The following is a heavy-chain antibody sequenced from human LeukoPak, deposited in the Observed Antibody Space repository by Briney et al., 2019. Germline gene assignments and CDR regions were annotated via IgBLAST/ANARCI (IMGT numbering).Heavy chain of an antibody. CDR3: ARDRGWSGGRPSDY. CDR2: ISSSSSYI. D-gene: IGHD3-3*01. Sequence: PGGSLRLSCAASGFTFSSYAMSWVRQAPGKGLEWVSSISSSSSYIYYADSVKGRFTISRDNAKNSLYLQMNSLRAGDTAVYYCARDRGWSGGRPSDYWGQGTLVTVSS. CDR1: GFTFSSYA. J-gene: IGHJ4*02. V-gene: IGHV3-21*01.